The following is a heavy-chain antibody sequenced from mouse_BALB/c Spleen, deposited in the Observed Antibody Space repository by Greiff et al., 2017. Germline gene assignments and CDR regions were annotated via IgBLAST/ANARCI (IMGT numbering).Heavy chain of an antibody. J-gene: IGHJ4*01. V-gene: IGHV2-9*02. CDR2: IWAGGST. CDR1: GFSLTSYG. Sequence: VQVVESGPGLVAPSQSLSITCTVSGFSLTSYGVHWVRQPPGKGLEWLGVIWAGGSTNYNSALMSRLSISKDNSKSQVFLKMNSLQTDDTAMYYCASPITTVVKDYAMDYWGQGTSVTVSS. D-gene: IGHD1-1*01. CDR3: ASPITTVVKDYAMDY.